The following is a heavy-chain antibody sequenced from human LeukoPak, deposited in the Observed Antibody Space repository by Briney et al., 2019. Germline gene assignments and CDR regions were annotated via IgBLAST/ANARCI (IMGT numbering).Heavy chain of an antibody. Sequence: GGSLRLSCAASGFTFSSYSMNWVRQAPGKGLEWVSSISSSSSYIYYADSVKGRFTISRDNAKNSLYLQMNSLRAEDTAVYYCARHGIYSTGFDYWGQGTLVTVSS. D-gene: IGHD6-13*01. CDR2: ISSSSSYI. V-gene: IGHV3-21*01. CDR1: GFTFSSYS. CDR3: ARHGIYSTGFDY. J-gene: IGHJ4*02.